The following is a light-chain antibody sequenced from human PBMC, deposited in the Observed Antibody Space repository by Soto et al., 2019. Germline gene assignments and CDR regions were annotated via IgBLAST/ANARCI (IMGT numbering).Light chain of an antibody. CDR2: SNN. CDR3: AAWDDSLNAHYV. V-gene: IGLV1-44*01. CDR1: SSNIGSNT. J-gene: IGLJ1*01. Sequence: SVRTQPPSASGTPGQRVTISCSGSSSNIGSNTVNWYQQLPGTAPKLLIYSNNQRPSGVPDRFSGSKSGTSASLAISGLQSEDEADYYCAAWDDSLNAHYVFGTGTKVPVL.